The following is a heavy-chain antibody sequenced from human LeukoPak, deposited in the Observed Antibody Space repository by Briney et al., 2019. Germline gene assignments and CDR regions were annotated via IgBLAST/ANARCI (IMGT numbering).Heavy chain of an antibody. D-gene: IGHD2-15*01. J-gene: IGHJ6*01. V-gene: IGHV3-21*01. Sequence: PGGSLRLSCAASGFTFSSYTMNWVHQAPGKGLEWVSYISSSSSYIYYADSVKGRFTISRDNAENSLYLQMNSLRAEDTAVYYCARGSEGYCSGGGRYYGMDVWGQGTTVTVSS. CDR3: ARGSEGYCSGGGRYYGMDV. CDR1: GFTFSSYT. CDR2: ISSSSSYI.